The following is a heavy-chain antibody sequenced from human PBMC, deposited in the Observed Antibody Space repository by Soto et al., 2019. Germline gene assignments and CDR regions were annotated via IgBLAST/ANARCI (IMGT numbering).Heavy chain of an antibody. J-gene: IGHJ1*01. D-gene: IGHD3-22*01. CDR3: ARGGRLRINYYDSSGSEGDFQH. Sequence: ASLKVSCKASGYTFTSYAMHWVRQAPGQRLEWMGWINAGNGNTKYSQKFQGRVTITRDTSASTAYMELSSLRSEDTAVYYCARGGRLRINYYDSSGSEGDFQHWGQGTLVTVSS. V-gene: IGHV1-3*01. CDR2: INAGNGNT. CDR1: GYTFTSYA.